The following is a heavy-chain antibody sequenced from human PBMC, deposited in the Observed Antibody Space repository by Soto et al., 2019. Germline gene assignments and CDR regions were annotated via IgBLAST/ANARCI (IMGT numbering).Heavy chain of an antibody. D-gene: IGHD2-2*01. V-gene: IGHV1-69*06. CDR1: GGTFSSYA. J-gene: IGHJ6*02. CDR3: ARFGTAKIVPAAVDV. Sequence: ASVKVSCKASGGTFSSYAISWVRQAPGQGLEWMGGIIPIFGTANYAQKFQGRVTITADKSTSTAYMELSSLRSEDTAVYYCARFGTAKIVPAAVDVWGQGTTVTVSS. CDR2: IIPIFGTA.